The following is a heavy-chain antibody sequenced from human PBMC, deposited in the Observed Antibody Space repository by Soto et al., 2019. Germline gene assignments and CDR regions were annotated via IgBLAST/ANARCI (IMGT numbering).Heavy chain of an antibody. J-gene: IGHJ3*01. V-gene: IGHV1-18*01. D-gene: IGHD2-2*01. CDR1: GYTFTTYG. CDR2: INPLKGDT. Sequence: QAQLVQSGGEMKKAGASVKVSCKASGYTFTTYGITWVRQAPGQGLDWMGWINPLKGDTKSAANFQDRVTMTTDTSTRTAYMELRSLRSDDTAVYYCARVNVPAAVLGAFDVWGHGTRVTVSS. CDR3: ARVNVPAAVLGAFDV.